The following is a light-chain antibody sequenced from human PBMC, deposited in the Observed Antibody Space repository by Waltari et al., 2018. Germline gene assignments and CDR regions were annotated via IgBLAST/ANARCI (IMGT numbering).Light chain of an antibody. V-gene: IGKV1-39*01. CDR1: QSISSY. Sequence: DIQMTQSPSSLSASVGDRVTIPCRASQSISSYLNWYQQKPGKAPKLLIYAASSLQSGVPSRCSGSGSGTDFTLTISSLQPEDFATYYCQQSYSTPYTFGQGTKLEI. CDR3: QQSYSTPYT. J-gene: IGKJ2*01. CDR2: AAS.